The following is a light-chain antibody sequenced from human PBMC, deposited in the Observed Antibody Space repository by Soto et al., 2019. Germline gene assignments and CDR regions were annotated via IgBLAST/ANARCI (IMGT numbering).Light chain of an antibody. J-gene: IGLJ2*01. CDR2: DTS. Sequence: QAVVTQEPSLTVSPGGTVTLTCGSSTGAVTSGHYPYWIQQKPGQAPRTLVYDTSNKHSWTPARFSGSLLGGKAALTLSGAQPEDEAEYYCLFNYNDARVFGGGTKLTVL. V-gene: IGLV7-46*01. CDR3: LFNYNDARV. CDR1: TGAVTSGHY.